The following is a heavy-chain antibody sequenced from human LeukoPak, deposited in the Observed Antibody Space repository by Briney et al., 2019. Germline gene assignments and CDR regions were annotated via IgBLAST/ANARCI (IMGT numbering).Heavy chain of an antibody. CDR3: ARANHCDSIRKIDY. CDR2: INHSGST. D-gene: IGHD3-22*01. J-gene: IGHJ4*02. V-gene: IGHV4-34*01. Sequence: SETLSLTCAVYGGSFSGYYWSWIRQPPGKGLEWIGEINHSGSTNYNPSLKSRVTISVDTSKNQFSLKLSSVTAADTAVYYCARANHCDSIRKIDYWGQGTLVTVSS. CDR1: GGSFSGYY.